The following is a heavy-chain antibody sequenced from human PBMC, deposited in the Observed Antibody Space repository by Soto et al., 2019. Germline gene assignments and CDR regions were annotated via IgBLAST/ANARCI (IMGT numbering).Heavy chain of an antibody. Sequence: EASVKVSCKASGYTFTSYYMHWVRQAPGQGLEWMGIINPSGGSTSYAQKLQGRVTMTRDTSTSTVYMELSSLRSEDTAVYYCARDLFSITGTPYYYYGMDVWGQGTTVTVSS. CDR3: ARDLFSITGTPYYYYGMDV. CDR2: INPSGGST. CDR1: GYTFTSYY. J-gene: IGHJ6*02. V-gene: IGHV1-46*01. D-gene: IGHD1-20*01.